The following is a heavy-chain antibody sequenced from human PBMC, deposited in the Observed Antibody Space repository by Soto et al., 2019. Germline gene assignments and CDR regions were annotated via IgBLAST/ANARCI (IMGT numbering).Heavy chain of an antibody. CDR1: GGAFTNDI. CDR2: IIPLLDIT. Sequence: QVQLVQSGAEVKKPGSSVKVSCKASGGAFTNDIITWVRQAPGRGLEWMGRIIPLLDITNYAQKFQGRVTITADKSTSTAYMELNSLISEDTAVYYCARDSPIGSTFSGYDAIDYWGQGTLVTVSS. J-gene: IGHJ4*02. D-gene: IGHD5-12*01. CDR3: ARDSPIGSTFSGYDAIDY. V-gene: IGHV1-69*08.